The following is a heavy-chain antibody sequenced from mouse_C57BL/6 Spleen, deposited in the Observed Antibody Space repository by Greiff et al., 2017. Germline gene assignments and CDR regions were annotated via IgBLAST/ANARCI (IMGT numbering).Heavy chain of an antibody. D-gene: IGHD2-1*01. CDR3: AGNYQYAMDY. CDR2: ISDGGSYT. J-gene: IGHJ4*01. CDR1: GFTFSSYA. Sequence: EVHLVESGGGLVKPGGSLKLSCAASGFTFSSYAMSWVRQTPEKRLEWVATISDGGSYTYYPDNVKGRFTISRDNAKNNLYLQMSHLKSEDTAMYYCAGNYQYAMDYWGQGTSVTVSS. V-gene: IGHV5-4*01.